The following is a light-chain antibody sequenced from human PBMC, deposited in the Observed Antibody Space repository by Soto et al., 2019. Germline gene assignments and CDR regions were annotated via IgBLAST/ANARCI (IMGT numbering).Light chain of an antibody. V-gene: IGLV1-47*01. CDR2: RDN. CDR1: SSNIGSDY. Sequence: QSVLTQPPSASGTPGQRVTISCSGSSSNIGSDYVYWYQQLPGTAPKLLINRDNQRPSGVPDRFSGSKSGTSASLAISGLRSEDEADYYCATWDDSLSVWVFGGGTKVTVL. J-gene: IGLJ3*02. CDR3: ATWDDSLSVWV.